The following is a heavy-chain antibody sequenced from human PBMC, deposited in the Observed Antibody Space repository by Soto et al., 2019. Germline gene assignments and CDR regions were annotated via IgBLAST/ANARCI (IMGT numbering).Heavy chain of an antibody. J-gene: IGHJ4*02. CDR2: ISGSGGST. Sequence: GGSLRLSCAASGFTFSSYAMSWVRQAPGKGLEWVSAISGSGGSTYYADSVKGRFTISRDNSKNTLYLQMNSLRAEDTAVYYCAKLGVPYLIAVAGTLVYWGQGTLVTVSS. V-gene: IGHV3-23*01. D-gene: IGHD6-19*01. CDR3: AKLGVPYLIAVAGTLVY. CDR1: GFTFSSYA.